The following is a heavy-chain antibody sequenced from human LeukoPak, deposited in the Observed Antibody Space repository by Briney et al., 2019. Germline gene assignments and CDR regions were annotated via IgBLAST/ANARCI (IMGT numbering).Heavy chain of an antibody. J-gene: IGHJ3*02. CDR1: GFTFSTYG. CDR3: ARAEVPGAIKSGAFDI. CDR2: IWDDGTNK. D-gene: IGHD2-2*01. Sequence: GGSLRLSCAASGFTFSTYGMHWVRQAPGKGLAWVAVIWDDGTNKYYADSVRGRFTISRDNSRNTLYLQMNSLRAEDTAVYYCARAEVPGAIKSGAFDIWGQGTMVTVSS. V-gene: IGHV3-33*01.